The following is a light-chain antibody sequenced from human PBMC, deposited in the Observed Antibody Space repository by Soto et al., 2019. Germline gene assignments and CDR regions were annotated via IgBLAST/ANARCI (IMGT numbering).Light chain of an antibody. CDR1: QSVSSY. CDR2: DAS. V-gene: IGKV3-11*01. J-gene: IGKJ1*01. Sequence: EIVLTQSPATLSLSPWEIAALSGRASQSVSSYLAWYQQKPGQAPRLLIYDASNRATGIPARFSGSGSGTEFTLSISSLQSEDFGVYYCQQFHKWPPSTFGQGTKVDIK. CDR3: QQFHKWPPST.